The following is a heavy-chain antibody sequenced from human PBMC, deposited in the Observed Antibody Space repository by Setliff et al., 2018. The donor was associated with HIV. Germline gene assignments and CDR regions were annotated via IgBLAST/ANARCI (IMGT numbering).Heavy chain of an antibody. Sequence: GGSLRLSCEASGFTFSDYYMSWIRQAPGKGLEWISYISGSGSTIYYADSVKGRFTISRDNAKNSLYLQMNSLRAEDTAVYYCARGPVVGATFFDYWGQGTLVTVSS. CDR2: ISGSGSTI. CDR3: ARGPVVGATFFDY. D-gene: IGHD1-26*01. CDR1: GFTFSDYY. J-gene: IGHJ4*02. V-gene: IGHV3-11*04.